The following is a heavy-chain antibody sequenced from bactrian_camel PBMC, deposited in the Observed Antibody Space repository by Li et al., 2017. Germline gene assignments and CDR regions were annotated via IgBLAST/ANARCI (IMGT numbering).Heavy chain of an antibody. Sequence: HVQLVESGGGSVQAGGSLRLSCAASGRTYSKWCMGWFRQVPGKEREGLATIDSNGHTTYADSVKGRFTISKDVAKKSLYLQMNSLNPEDTAMYYCAADVGTLCTALAVVGFWGQGTQVTVS. CDR1: GRTYSKWC. J-gene: IGHJ6*01. V-gene: IGHV3S53*01. D-gene: IGHD3*01. CDR3: AADVGTLCTALAVVGF. CDR2: IDSNGHT.